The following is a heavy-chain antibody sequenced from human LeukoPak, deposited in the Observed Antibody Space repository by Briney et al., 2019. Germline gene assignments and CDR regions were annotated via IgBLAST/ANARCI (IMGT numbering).Heavy chain of an antibody. V-gene: IGHV3-66*04. J-gene: IGHJ4*02. CDR1: GFIVSNNY. CDR3: ARQVVARTFDN. D-gene: IGHD5-12*01. Sequence: GGSLKLSCAASGFIVSNNYMSWVRQAPGKGLEWVSATYNDGSTYNADSVKGRFTISRDTSKNTLHLQMNSLRAEDTAVYYCARQVVARTFDNWGQGTLVTVSS. CDR2: TYNDGST.